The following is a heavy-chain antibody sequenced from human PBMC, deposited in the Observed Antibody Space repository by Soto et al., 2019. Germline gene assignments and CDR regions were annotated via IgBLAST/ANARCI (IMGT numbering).Heavy chain of an antibody. CDR3: VRYREAAGTDDC. Sequence: QVQLLESGGGVVQPGRSLRLSCAASGLTFSSYAMNWVRQAPGKGLEWVAVISYDGSNKYYADSVKGRFTISRDNSQNTLELHMNSMRGEETAVYFCVRYREAAGTDDCWGQGTPVTDFS. V-gene: IGHV3-30-3*01. D-gene: IGHD6-13*01. J-gene: IGHJ4*02. CDR2: ISYDGSNK. CDR1: GLTFSSYA.